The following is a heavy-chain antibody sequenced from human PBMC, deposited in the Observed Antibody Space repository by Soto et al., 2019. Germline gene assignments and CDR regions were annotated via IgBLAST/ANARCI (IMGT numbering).Heavy chain of an antibody. CDR2: ISSSGSTK. Sequence: QVQLVESGGGLVKPGGSLRLSCAASGFTFSDYYMSWIRPAPGKGLEWVSYISSSGSTKYSTDSVKGRFTISWDNAKNPLYLQMNSLRAEDTAVYYCAREEGLGVTYYYYYGMDVWGQGTTVTVSS. J-gene: IGHJ6*02. CDR1: GFTFSDYY. CDR3: AREEGLGVTYYYYYGMDV. V-gene: IGHV3-11*01. D-gene: IGHD3-10*01.